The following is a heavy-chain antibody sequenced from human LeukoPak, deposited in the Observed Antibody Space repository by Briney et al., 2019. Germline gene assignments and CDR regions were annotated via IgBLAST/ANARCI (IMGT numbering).Heavy chain of an antibody. CDR3: AKALTDYYDSSGYYYSYYYYGMDV. CDR1: GFTFSSYG. J-gene: IGHJ6*02. V-gene: IGHV3-30*18. D-gene: IGHD3-22*01. Sequence: PGRSLRLSCAASGFTFSSYGMHWVRQAPGKGLEWVAVISYDGSNKYYADSVKGRFTISRDNSKNTLHLQMNSLRAEDTAVYYCAKALTDYYDSSGYYYSYYYYGMDVWGQGTTVTVSS. CDR2: ISYDGSNK.